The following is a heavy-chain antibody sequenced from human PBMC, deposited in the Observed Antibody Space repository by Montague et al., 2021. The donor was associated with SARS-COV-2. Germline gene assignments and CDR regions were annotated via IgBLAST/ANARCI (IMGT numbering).Heavy chain of an antibody. D-gene: IGHD4-17*01. J-gene: IGHJ4*02. Sequence: TLSLTCGVSGGSVSSAGYSWYWIREPPGKGLEWIGHVNHSGNSYYNPSLKSRVTISRDGPKNQFSLKVTSVTAADTAVYYCASYRDYGDYFWGQGALVTVAS. CDR3: ASYRDYGDYF. CDR2: VNHSGNS. CDR1: GGSVSSAGYS. V-gene: IGHV4-30-2*01.